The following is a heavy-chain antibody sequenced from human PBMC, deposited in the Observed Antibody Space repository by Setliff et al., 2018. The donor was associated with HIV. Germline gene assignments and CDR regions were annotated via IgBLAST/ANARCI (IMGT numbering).Heavy chain of an antibody. D-gene: IGHD6-19*01. J-gene: IGHJ4*02. CDR3: AKLAPSYSSGKDDF. CDR1: GFAFSGHQ. CDR2: ISPSSDGN. Sequence: GGSLRLSCAASGFAFSGHQMSWVRQAPGKGLEWVSYISPSSDGNDYADSVKGRFTISRDNAKNTLFLQMNSLRAEDTAIYYCAKLAPSYSSGKDDFWGQGTLVTVS. V-gene: IGHV3-23*01.